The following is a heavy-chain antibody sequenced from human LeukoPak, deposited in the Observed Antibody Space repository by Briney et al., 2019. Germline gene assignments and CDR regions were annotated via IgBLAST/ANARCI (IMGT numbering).Heavy chain of an antibody. D-gene: IGHD6-19*01. Sequence: ASVKVSCKASGYTFTIYDINWVRQATGQGLEWMGWMNPNSGNTGYAQKFQGRVTMTRNTSISTAYMELNSLRAEDTAVYYCARAEYQQWLVHFYYYYGMDVWGQGTTVTVSS. V-gene: IGHV1-8*01. CDR1: GYTFTIYD. CDR3: ARAEYQQWLVHFYYYYGMDV. J-gene: IGHJ6*02. CDR2: MNPNSGNT.